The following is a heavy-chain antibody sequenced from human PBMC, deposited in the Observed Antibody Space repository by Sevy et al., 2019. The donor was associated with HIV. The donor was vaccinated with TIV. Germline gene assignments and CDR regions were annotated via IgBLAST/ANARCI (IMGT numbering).Heavy chain of an antibody. CDR2: IWYDGTNK. CDR3: ASGAYYYASRSQNFDY. D-gene: IGHD3-10*01. Sequence: LSLTCAASGFTFSSYGMHWVRQAPGKGLEWVALIWYDGTNKYYADSVKGRFTISRDNSKNTRYLQMNSLRAEDTAVYYCASGAYYYASRSQNFDYWGPGTLVTVSS. J-gene: IGHJ4*02. CDR1: GFTFSSYG. V-gene: IGHV3-33*01.